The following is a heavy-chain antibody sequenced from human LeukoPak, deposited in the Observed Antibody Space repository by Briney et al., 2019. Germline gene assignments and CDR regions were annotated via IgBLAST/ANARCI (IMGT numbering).Heavy chain of an antibody. CDR1: GGSISSSSYY. CDR3: ARGAFGGDMAFLGYFDWLLFDY. D-gene: IGHD3-9*01. J-gene: IGHJ4*02. V-gene: IGHV4-39*07. Sequence: SETLSLTCTVSGGSISSSSYYWGWIRQPPGKGLEWIGSIYYSGSTYYNPSLKSRVTISVDTSKNQFSLKLSSVTAADTAVYYCARGAFGGDMAFLGYFDWLLFDYWGQGTLVTVSS. CDR2: IYYSGST.